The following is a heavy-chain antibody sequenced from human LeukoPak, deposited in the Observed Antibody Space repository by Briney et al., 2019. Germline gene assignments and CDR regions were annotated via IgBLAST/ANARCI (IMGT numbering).Heavy chain of an antibody. CDR1: GGSISSYY. V-gene: IGHV4-59*08. CDR2: IYYSGST. J-gene: IGHJ2*01. CDR3: AGQGGGFWYFDL. D-gene: IGHD6-25*01. Sequence: SETLSLTCTVFGGSISSYYWSWIRQPPGKGLEWIGYIYYSGSTNYNPSLKSRVTISVDTSKNQFSLKLSSVTAADTAVYYCAGQGGGFWYFDLWGRGTLVTVSS.